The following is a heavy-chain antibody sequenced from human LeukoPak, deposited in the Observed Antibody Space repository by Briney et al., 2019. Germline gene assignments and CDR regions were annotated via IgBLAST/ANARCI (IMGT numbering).Heavy chain of an antibody. CDR2: IRHSGST. Sequence: SETLSLTCDVSGGSFNDYYWSWIRQAPGKGLEWIGEIRHSGSTNDNPSLKGRVTVSVDTSKNQFSLRLTSVTAADTAVYYCARRGSWTYYYAMDVWGQGTTVTVSS. CDR3: ARRGSWTYYYAMDV. D-gene: IGHD6-13*01. J-gene: IGHJ6*02. CDR1: GGSFNDYY. V-gene: IGHV4-34*01.